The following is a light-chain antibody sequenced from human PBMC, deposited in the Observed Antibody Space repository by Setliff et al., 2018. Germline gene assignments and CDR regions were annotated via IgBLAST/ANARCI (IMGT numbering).Light chain of an antibody. CDR3: SSYEGSNNYV. Sequence: QPVLTQPPSASGSPGQSVTISCTGASSDFGSYKYVSWYQQHPGKAPKLMIYEVSKRPSGVPDRFSGSKSGNTASLTVSGLQAEDEADYYCSSYEGSNNYVFGTGTKVTVL. J-gene: IGLJ1*01. V-gene: IGLV2-8*01. CDR2: EVS. CDR1: SSDFGSYKY.